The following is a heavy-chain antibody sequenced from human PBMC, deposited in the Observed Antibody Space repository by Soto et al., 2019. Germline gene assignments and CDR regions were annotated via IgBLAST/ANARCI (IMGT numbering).Heavy chain of an antibody. CDR3: AENYYDSSGYYYAGIDY. CDR2: INSRGSTI. J-gene: IGHJ4*02. Sequence: GGSLRLSCAAFGFTFSSYEMNWVRQAPGKGLEWVSYINSRGSTIYYADSVKGRFTITRDNAKNSLYLQMNSLRAEYTAVYYCAENYYDSSGYYYAGIDYWGQGTLVTVSS. D-gene: IGHD3-22*01. CDR1: GFTFSSYE. V-gene: IGHV3-48*03.